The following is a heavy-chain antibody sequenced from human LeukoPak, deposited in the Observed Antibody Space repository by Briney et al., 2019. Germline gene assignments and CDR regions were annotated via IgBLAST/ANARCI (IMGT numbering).Heavy chain of an antibody. CDR1: GGTFGSYT. V-gene: IGHV1-69*04. J-gene: IGHJ4*02. CDR2: IIPILGIA. Sequence: SVKVSCKASGGTFGSYTISWVRQAPGQGLEWRGRIIPILGIANYAQKFQGRVTITADKSTSTAYMELSSLRSEDTAVYYCARDQGIFGVVINAYYFDYWGQGTLVTVSS. D-gene: IGHD3-3*01. CDR3: ARDQGIFGVVINAYYFDY.